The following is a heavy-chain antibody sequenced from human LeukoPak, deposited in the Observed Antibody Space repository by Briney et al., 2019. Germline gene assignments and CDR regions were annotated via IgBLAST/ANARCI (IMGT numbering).Heavy chain of an antibody. CDR2: ITSSGDTI. Sequence: GGSLRLSCAASGFTFSDYYMSWIRQVPGKGLEWVSYITSSGDTIYYADSVKGRFTISRDIPENSVYLQMNSLRAEDTAVYYCAREGGNWGEGYFDYWGQGTLVAVSS. D-gene: IGHD7-27*01. V-gene: IGHV3-11*01. J-gene: IGHJ4*02. CDR3: AREGGNWGEGYFDY. CDR1: GFTFSDYY.